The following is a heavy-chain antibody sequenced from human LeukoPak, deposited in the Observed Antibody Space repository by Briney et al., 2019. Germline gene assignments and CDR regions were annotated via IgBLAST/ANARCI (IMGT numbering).Heavy chain of an antibody. D-gene: IGHD6-13*01. CDR1: GYTFTSYY. CDR2: INPSGGST. J-gene: IGHJ4*02. V-gene: IGHV1-46*01. CDR3: ARDRIAAAGTNDY. Sequence: ASVKVSCKASGYTFTSYYTHWVRQAPGQGLEWMGIINPSGGSTSYAQKFQGGVTMTRDTSTSTVYMELSSLRSEDTAVYYCARDRIAAAGTNDYWGQGTLVTVSS.